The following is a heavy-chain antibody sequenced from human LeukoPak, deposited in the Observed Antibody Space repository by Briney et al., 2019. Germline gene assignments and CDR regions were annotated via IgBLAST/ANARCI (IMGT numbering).Heavy chain of an antibody. CDR1: GGSISSYY. CDR2: IYYSGST. Sequence: SETLSLTCTVSGGSISSYYWSWIRQPPGKGLEWIGHIYYSGSTNYNPSLKSRVTISVDTSKNQFSLKLSSVTAADTAVYYCARGPGYCSSTSCLNFDYWGQGTLVTVSS. V-gene: IGHV4-59*12. CDR3: ARGPGYCSSTSCLNFDY. D-gene: IGHD2-2*01. J-gene: IGHJ4*02.